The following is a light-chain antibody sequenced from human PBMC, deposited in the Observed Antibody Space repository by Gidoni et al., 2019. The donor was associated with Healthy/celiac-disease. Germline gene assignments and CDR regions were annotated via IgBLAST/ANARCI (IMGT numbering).Light chain of an antibody. Sequence: IVMTPSPATLSVSPGARATLSCRASQSVSSNLAWYQQKPGQAPRPLIYGASTRATGIPARFSGSGSGTEFTLTISSLQSEDFAVYYCQQYNNWPPYTFXQXTKLXIK. CDR1: QSVSSN. V-gene: IGKV3-15*01. CDR2: GAS. J-gene: IGKJ2*01. CDR3: QQYNNWPPYT.